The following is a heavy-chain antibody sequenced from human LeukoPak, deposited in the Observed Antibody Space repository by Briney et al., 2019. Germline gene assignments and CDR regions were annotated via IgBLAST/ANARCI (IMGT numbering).Heavy chain of an antibody. J-gene: IGHJ6*02. V-gene: IGHV1-18*01. CDR2: ISIYNGNT. Sequence: ASVKVSCKASGYTFTNFGISWVRPAPGQGLEWMGWISIYNGNTNYAQKFQGRVTMTTDTSTSTAYMELRSLRSDDTAVYYCATRKFPNYYYYYGMDVWGQGTTVTVSS. CDR1: GYTFTNFG. CDR3: ATRKFPNYYYYYGMDV.